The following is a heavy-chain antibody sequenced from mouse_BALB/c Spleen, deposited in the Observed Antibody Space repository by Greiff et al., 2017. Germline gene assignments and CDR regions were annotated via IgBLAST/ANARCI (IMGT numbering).Heavy chain of an antibody. J-gene: IGHJ2*01. CDR2: INPSNGGT. V-gene: IGHV1S81*02. Sequence: VQLQQPGAELVKPGASVKLSCKASGYTFTSYYMYWVKQRPGQGLEWIGGINPSNGGTNFNEKFKSKATLTVDKSSSTAYMQLSSLTSEDSAVYYCTAPRRSTRITLDYWGQGTTLTVSS. D-gene: IGHD2-4*01. CDR1: GYTFTSYY. CDR3: TAPRRSTRITLDY.